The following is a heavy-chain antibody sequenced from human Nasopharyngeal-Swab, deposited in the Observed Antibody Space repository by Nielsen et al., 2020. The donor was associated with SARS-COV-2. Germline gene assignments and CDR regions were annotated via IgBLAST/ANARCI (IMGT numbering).Heavy chain of an antibody. V-gene: IGHV4-39*01. CDR2: IYYSGST. CDR1: GGSISSSSYY. D-gene: IGHD6-6*01. CDR3: ARVGPSSDYFDY. J-gene: IGHJ4*02. Sequence: SETLSLTCTVSGGSISSSSYYWGWIRQPPGKGLEWIGSIYYSGSTYYNPSLKSRVTISVDTSKNQFSPKLSSVTAADTAVYYCARVGPSSDYFDYWGQGTLVTVSS.